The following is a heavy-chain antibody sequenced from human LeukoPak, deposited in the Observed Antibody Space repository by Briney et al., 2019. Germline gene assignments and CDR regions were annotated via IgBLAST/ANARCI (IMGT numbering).Heavy chain of an antibody. CDR1: GFTFSNYA. V-gene: IGHV3-23*01. J-gene: IGHJ6*02. Sequence: GASLRPSCEAPGFTFSNYAMSWARQAQGKGLEWVPGIGKSDDGTHYANSVKGRSTISRDNSKNTLYLQMNSLRAEDTAVYYCAKARSEVQAYVHGMDVWDQGTTVIVSS. CDR2: IGKSDDGT. CDR3: AKARSEVQAYVHGMDV. D-gene: IGHD1-1*01.